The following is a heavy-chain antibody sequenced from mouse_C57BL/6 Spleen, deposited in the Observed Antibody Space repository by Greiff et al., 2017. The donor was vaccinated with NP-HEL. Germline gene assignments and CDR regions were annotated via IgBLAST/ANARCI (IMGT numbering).Heavy chain of an antibody. V-gene: IGHV1-47*01. CDR1: GYTFTTYP. CDR2: FHPYNDDT. CDR3: ASRTYSGSSPYFDV. D-gene: IGHD1-1*01. J-gene: IGHJ1*01. Sequence: QVQLKESGAELVKPGASVKMSCKASGYTFTTYPIEWMKQNHGKSLEWIGNFHPYNDDTKYNEKFKGKATLTVEKSSSTVYLELSRLTSDDSAVYAGASRTYSGSSPYFDVWGPGTTLTVSS.